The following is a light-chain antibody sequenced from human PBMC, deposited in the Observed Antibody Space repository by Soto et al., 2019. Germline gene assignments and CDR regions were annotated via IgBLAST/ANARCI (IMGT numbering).Light chain of an antibody. V-gene: IGKV4-1*01. Sequence: DIVMTQSPDSLAVSLGERATINCKSSQSVLYSSKNKNYLAWYQQKPGQVPKLLIYWASTRESGVPDRFSGSGSGTDFTLTISSLQAEDVAVYYCQQYYTTTFTFGPGTKVDIK. CDR2: WAS. CDR3: QQYYTTTFT. J-gene: IGKJ3*01. CDR1: QSVLYSSKNKNY.